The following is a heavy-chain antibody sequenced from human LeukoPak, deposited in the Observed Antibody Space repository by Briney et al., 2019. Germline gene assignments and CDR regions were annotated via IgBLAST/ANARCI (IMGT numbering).Heavy chain of an antibody. Sequence: GGSLRLSCAASGFTFNDYAMQWVRQAPGKGLEWVSAISGSGGSTYYADSVKGRFTISRDNSKNTLYLQMNSLRAEDTAVYYCAKDSSITYYYGSGEIDYWGQGTLVTVSS. V-gene: IGHV3-23*01. CDR1: GFTFNDYA. CDR3: AKDSSITYYYGSGEIDY. J-gene: IGHJ4*02. CDR2: ISGSGGST. D-gene: IGHD3-10*01.